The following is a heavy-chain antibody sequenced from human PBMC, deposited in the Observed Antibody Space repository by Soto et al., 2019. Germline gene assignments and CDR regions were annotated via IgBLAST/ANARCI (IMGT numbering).Heavy chain of an antibody. CDR1: GGTFSTYT. V-gene: IGHV1-69*08. D-gene: IGHD4-4*01. CDR3: AGDPDSHYNDSHASSYP. J-gene: IGHJ5*02. CDR2: IIPIIGII. Sequence: QVQLVQSGAEVKKPGSSVKVSCKASGGTFSTYTITWVRQAPGQGREWMGRIIPIIGIINYAQKFQGRATITADKFTGTAYMELTGLRSDATAVYYCAGDPDSHYNDSHASSYPWGQGTLVTVSS.